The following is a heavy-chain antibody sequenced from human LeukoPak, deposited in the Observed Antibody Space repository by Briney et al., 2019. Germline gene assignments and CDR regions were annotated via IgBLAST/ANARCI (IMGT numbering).Heavy chain of an antibody. CDR3: ARERPFPEGSGYYYYFDY. D-gene: IGHD3-22*01. V-gene: IGHV4-31*03. J-gene: IGHJ4*02. Sequence: PSETLSLTCTVSGGSISSGGYYWSWIRQHPGKGLEWIGYIYYSGSTYYNPSLKSRVTISVDTSKNQFSPKLSSVTAADTAVYYCARERPFPEGSGYYYYFDYWGQGTLVTVSS. CDR1: GGSISSGGYY. CDR2: IYYSGST.